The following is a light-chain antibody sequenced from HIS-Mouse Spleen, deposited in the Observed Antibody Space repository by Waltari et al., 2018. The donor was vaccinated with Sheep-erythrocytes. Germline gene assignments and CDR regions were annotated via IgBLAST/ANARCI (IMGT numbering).Light chain of an antibody. Sequence: SYELTQPPSVSVSPGQTASITRSGDKLGDKYACWYQQKPGQSPVLVIYQDSKRPSGIPGRVSGSKSGNTASLTISGLQAEDEADYYCCSYAGSSTPWVFGGGTKLTVL. J-gene: IGLJ3*02. V-gene: IGLV3-1*01. CDR1: KLGDKY. CDR3: CSYAGSSTPWV. CDR2: QDS.